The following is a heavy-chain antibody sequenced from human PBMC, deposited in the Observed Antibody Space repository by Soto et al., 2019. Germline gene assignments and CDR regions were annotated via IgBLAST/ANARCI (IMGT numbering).Heavy chain of an antibody. CDR2: ISYDGSNK. Sequence: QVQLVESGGGVVQPGRSLRLSCAASGFTFSSYARHWVRQAPGKGLEWVAVISYDGSNKYYADSVKGRFTISRDNSKNTLYLQMNSLRAEDTAVYYCARTVDTAMAPFDYWGQGTLVTVSS. J-gene: IGHJ4*02. CDR1: GFTFSSYA. V-gene: IGHV3-30-3*01. D-gene: IGHD5-18*01. CDR3: ARTVDTAMAPFDY.